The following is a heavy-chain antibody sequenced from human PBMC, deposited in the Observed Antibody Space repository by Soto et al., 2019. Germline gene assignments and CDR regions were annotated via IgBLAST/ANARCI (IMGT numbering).Heavy chain of an antibody. CDR3: ARRLDVVDYYMDV. V-gene: IGHV4-59*08. D-gene: IGHD2-2*01. J-gene: IGHJ6*03. Sequence: PSETLSLTCTVSGGSISSYYWSWIRQPPGKGLEWIGYIYYSGSTNYNPSLKSRVTISVDTSKNQFSLKLSSVTAADTAVYYCARRLDVVDYYMDVWGKGTTVTVSS. CDR1: GGSISSYY. CDR2: IYYSGST.